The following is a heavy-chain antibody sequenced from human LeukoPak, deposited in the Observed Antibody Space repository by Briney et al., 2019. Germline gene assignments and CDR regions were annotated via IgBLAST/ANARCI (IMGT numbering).Heavy chain of an antibody. D-gene: IGHD1-1*01. J-gene: IGHJ4*02. CDR2: TSYDGNNK. CDR1: GFTFSSYG. CDR3: AKVEGASKASVY. V-gene: IGHV3-30*18. Sequence: PGGSLRLSCAASGFTFSSYGMHWVRQAPGKGLEWVAVTSYDGNNKYYADSVKGRFTISRDNSKNTLYLQMYSLRAEDTAVYYCAKVEGASKASVYWGQGALVTVSS.